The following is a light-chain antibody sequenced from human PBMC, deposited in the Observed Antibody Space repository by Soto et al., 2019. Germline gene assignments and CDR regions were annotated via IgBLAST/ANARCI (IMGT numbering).Light chain of an antibody. CDR3: QQYNNWPVLT. V-gene: IGKV3-15*01. CDR2: GAS. CDR1: QSVSSN. Sequence: EIVMTQSPATLSVSPGERATLSCRASQSVSSNLAWYQQKPGQAPRILIYGASTRATGTPARFSGSGSGTEFTLTISSLQSEDFAVYYCQQYNNWPVLTFGGGTKVEIK. J-gene: IGKJ4*01.